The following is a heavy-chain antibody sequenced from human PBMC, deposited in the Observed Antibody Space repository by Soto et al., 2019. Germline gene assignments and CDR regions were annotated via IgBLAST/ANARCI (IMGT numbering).Heavy chain of an antibody. CDR3: ATYPPLQVDYYYYMDV. J-gene: IGHJ6*03. D-gene: IGHD2-15*01. V-gene: IGHV1-8*01. CDR2: MNPNSGNT. CDR1: GYTFTSYD. Sequence: ASVKVSCKASGYTFTSYDINWVRQATGQGLEWMGWMNPNSGNTGYAQKFQGRVTMTRNTSISTAYMELSSLRSEDTAVYYCATYPPLQVDYYYYMDVWSKGTTVTVSS.